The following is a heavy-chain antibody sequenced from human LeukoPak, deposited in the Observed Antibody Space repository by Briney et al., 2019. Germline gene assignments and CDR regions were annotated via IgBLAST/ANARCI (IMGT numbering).Heavy chain of an antibody. CDR3: ARDQGYYDSSGYYSDY. J-gene: IGHJ4*02. CDR1: GFTFSDYY. Sequence: GGSLRLSCAASGFTFSDYYMSWIRQAPGKGLEWVSVIYSGGSTYYADSVKGRFTISRDNSKNTLYLQMNSLRAEDTAVYYCARDQGYYDSSGYYSDYWGQGTLVTVSS. CDR2: IYSGGST. D-gene: IGHD3-22*01. V-gene: IGHV3-53*01.